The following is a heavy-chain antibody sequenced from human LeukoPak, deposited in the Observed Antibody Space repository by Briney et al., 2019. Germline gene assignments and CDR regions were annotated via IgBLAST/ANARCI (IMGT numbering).Heavy chain of an antibody. V-gene: IGHV3-33*06. D-gene: IGHD3-3*01. CDR3: AKDGYDYDFWSGYYYYMDV. CDR2: IWYDGSNK. J-gene: IGHJ6*03. Sequence: PGGSLRLSCAASGFTFSSYGMHWVRQAPGKGLEWVAVIWYDGSNKYYADSMKGRFTISRDNSKNTLYLQMNSLRAEDTAVYYCAKDGYDYDFWSGYYYYMDVWGKGTTVTVSS. CDR1: GFTFSSYG.